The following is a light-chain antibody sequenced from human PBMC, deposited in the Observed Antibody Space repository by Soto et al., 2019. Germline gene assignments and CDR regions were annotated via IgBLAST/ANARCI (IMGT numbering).Light chain of an antibody. J-gene: IGKJ1*01. V-gene: IGKV1-33*01. CDR3: QHYNSYSEA. CDR2: DAS. CDR1: QDISNY. Sequence: EIQLTQSPYTLSGSVRDRVTITCQASQDISNYLNWYQQKPGKAPKLLIYDASNLETGVPSRFSGSGSGTEFTLTISSLQPDDFATYYCQHYNSYSEAVGQGTKVDIK.